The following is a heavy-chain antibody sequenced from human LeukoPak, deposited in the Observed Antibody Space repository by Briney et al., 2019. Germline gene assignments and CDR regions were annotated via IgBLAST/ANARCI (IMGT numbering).Heavy chain of an antibody. V-gene: IGHV3-30*14. J-gene: IGHJ5*02. D-gene: IGHD3-22*01. CDR2: ISYDGSNK. CDR1: GFTFSSYA. Sequence: GGSLRLSCAASGFTFSSYAMHWVRQAPGKGLEWVAVISYDGSNKYYADSVKGRFTISRDNSKNTLHLQMNSLRAEDTAVYYCRGSGYYCWFDPWGQGTLVTVSS. CDR3: RGSGYYCWFDP.